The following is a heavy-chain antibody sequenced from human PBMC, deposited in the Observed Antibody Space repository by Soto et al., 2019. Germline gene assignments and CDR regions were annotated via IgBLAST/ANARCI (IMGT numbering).Heavy chain of an antibody. CDR1: GFIFSSHG. CDR2: ISSNGGRT. D-gene: IGHD7-27*01. V-gene: IGHV3-64*01. Sequence: EVQMVESGGGLVQPGGSLRLSCTVSGFIFSSHGMHWVRQAPGKGLEYVSAISSNGGRTEYANSVRGRFTVSRDNSKNTMYLQMGSLRAEDMAVYYCARAVGIQEGYFDLCGQGTLVIVSS. J-gene: IGHJ4*02. CDR3: ARAVGIQEGYFDL.